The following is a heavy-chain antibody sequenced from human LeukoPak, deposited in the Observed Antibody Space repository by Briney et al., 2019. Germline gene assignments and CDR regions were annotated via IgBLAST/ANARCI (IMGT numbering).Heavy chain of an antibody. J-gene: IGHJ3*02. D-gene: IGHD3/OR15-3a*01. CDR3: ARRKDGLVDAFDI. CDR1: GYSISSGYY. Sequence: SETLSLTCTVSGYSISSGYYWGWIRQPPGKGLEWIGSIYHSGSTYYNPSLKSRVTISVDTSKNQFSLKLSSVTAADTAVYYCARRKDGLVDAFDIWGQGTMVTVSS. V-gene: IGHV4-38-2*02. CDR2: IYHSGST.